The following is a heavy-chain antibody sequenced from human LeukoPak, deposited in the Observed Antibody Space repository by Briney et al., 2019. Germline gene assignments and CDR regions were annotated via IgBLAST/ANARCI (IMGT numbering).Heavy chain of an antibody. Sequence: GRSLRLPCAASGFTFSSYGMHWVRQAPGKGLEWVAVIWYDGSNKYYADSVKGRFTISRDNSKNTLYLQMNSLRAEDTAVYYCAKDSLIYCSGGSCYPDYWGQGTLVTVSS. CDR2: IWYDGSNK. V-gene: IGHV3-33*06. CDR1: GFTFSSYG. J-gene: IGHJ4*02. CDR3: AKDSLIYCSGGSCYPDY. D-gene: IGHD2-15*01.